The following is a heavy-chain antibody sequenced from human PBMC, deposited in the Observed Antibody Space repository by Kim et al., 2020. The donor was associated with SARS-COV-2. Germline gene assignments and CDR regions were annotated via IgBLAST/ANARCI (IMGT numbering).Heavy chain of an antibody. J-gene: IGHJ5*02. CDR1: GGSFSGYY. Sequence: SETLSLTCAVYGGSFSGYYWSWIRQPPGKGLEWIGEINHSGSTNYNPSLKSRVTISVDTSKNQFSLKLSSVTAADTAVYYCARRYSNYFSYWFDPWGQGTLVTVSS. CDR2: INHSGST. CDR3: ARRYSNYFSYWFDP. D-gene: IGHD4-4*01. V-gene: IGHV4-34*01.